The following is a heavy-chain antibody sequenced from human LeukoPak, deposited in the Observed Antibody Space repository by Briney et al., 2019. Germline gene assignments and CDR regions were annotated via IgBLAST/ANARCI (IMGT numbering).Heavy chain of an antibody. Sequence: ASVKVSCKASGYTFTSYGISWVRQAPGQGLEWMGWISAYNGNTNYAQKLQGRVTMTTDTSTSTAYMELRSLRSDDTAVYYCARDFQNYYGSGSYYPFDYWGQGTLVTVSS. V-gene: IGHV1-18*01. J-gene: IGHJ4*02. D-gene: IGHD3-10*01. CDR1: GYTFTSYG. CDR2: ISAYNGNT. CDR3: ARDFQNYYGSGSYYPFDY.